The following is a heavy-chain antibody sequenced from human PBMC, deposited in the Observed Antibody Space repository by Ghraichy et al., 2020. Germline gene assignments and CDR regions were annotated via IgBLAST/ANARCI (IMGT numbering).Heavy chain of an antibody. CDR1: GFTFTSYD. CDR3: TRGGSNWASQSFDL. D-gene: IGHD6-13*01. J-gene: IGHJ2*01. Sequence: GESLNIYCAASGFTFTSYDFHWVRQATGKGLEWVSAIGTGGDTYYPDSVKGRFTMSREDAKNSVYLQMNSLIAEDTAVYYCTRGGSNWASQSFDLWGRGTLVTVSS. CDR2: IGTGGDT. V-gene: IGHV3-13*01.